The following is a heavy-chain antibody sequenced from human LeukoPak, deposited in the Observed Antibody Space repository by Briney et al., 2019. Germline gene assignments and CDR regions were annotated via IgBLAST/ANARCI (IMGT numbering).Heavy chain of an antibody. CDR3: ARHSHSNYFDY. J-gene: IGHJ4*02. Sequence: GGSLRLSCAASGFTFSSYWMSWVRQAPGKGLEWVANINQDGSEKYYVDSVKGRFTISRDNAKNSLYLQMNSLRAEDTAVYYCARHSHSNYFDYWGQGTLVTISS. CDR1: GFTFSSYW. D-gene: IGHD4-11*01. V-gene: IGHV3-7*01. CDR2: INQDGSEK.